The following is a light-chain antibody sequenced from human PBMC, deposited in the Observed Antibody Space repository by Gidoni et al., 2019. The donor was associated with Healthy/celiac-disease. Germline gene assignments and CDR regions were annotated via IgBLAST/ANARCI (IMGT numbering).Light chain of an antibody. J-gene: IGKJ4*01. Sequence: DIVMTQAPDSLAVSLGERATINFKSSQSVLYSSNNNNYLAWYQQKPGQPPKLLIYWASTRESGVPDRFSGSGSGTDFTLTISSLQAEDVAVYYCQQYYSTPPTFGGGTKVEIK. V-gene: IGKV4-1*01. CDR2: WAS. CDR3: QQYYSTPPT. CDR1: QSVLYSSNNNNY.